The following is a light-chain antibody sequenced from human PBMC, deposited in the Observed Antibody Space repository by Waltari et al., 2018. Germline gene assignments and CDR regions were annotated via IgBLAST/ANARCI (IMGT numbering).Light chain of an antibody. CDR3: SSYTSDTTLI. CDR1: SGDVGSINH. J-gene: IGLJ2*01. V-gene: IGLV2-14*01. Sequence: QSALTQPASVSGSPGQSITITCTGTSGDVGSINHSSWSQQHPGKAPQLMIYDVTKRPSGISDRFSGSKSGNTASLTISELQADDEADYYCSSYTSDTTLIFGGGTELTVL. CDR2: DVT.